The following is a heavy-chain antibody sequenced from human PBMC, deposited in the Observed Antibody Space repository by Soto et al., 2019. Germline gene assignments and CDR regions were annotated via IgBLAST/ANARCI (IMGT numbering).Heavy chain of an antibody. CDR2: IIPIVGTA. Sequence: QVQLVQSGAEVKKPGSSVKVSCKASGGTFNSSGISWVRQAPGQGLEWMGGIIPIVGTADYAQKFQDRITITADEATSTAYMELSSLRSEDTAMYYCARDLYSAAAPGPTHWFFDLWGRGTLVTVSS. D-gene: IGHD6-13*01. CDR1: GGTFNSSG. J-gene: IGHJ2*01. CDR3: ARDLYSAAAPGPTHWFFDL. V-gene: IGHV1-69*01.